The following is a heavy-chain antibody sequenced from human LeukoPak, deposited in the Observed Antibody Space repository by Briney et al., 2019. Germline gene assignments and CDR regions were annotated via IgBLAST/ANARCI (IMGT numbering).Heavy chain of an antibody. CDR2: IIPIFGTA. Sequence: ASVKVSCKASGGTFSSYAISWVRQAPGQGLEWMERIIPIFGTANYAQKFQGRVTITTDESTSTAYMELSSLRSEDTAVYYCASLVVPAARGDYWGQGTLVTVSS. V-gene: IGHV1-69*05. J-gene: IGHJ4*02. CDR3: ASLVVPAARGDY. D-gene: IGHD2-2*01. CDR1: GGTFSSYA.